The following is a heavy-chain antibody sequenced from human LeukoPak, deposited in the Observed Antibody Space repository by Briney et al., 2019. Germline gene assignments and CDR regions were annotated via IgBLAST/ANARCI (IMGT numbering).Heavy chain of an antibody. J-gene: IGHJ4*02. CDR1: GFTFSSYW. D-gene: IGHD3-16*01. Sequence: GGSLRLSCAASGFTFSSYWMSWVRQAPGKGLEWVANIKQDGSEKYYVDSVKGRFTISRDNAKNSLYLQMNSLRAEDTAVYYCVAGYSYYYVWAHAGYWGQGTLVTVSS. CDR3: VAGYSYYYVWAHAGY. V-gene: IGHV3-7*01. CDR2: IKQDGSEK.